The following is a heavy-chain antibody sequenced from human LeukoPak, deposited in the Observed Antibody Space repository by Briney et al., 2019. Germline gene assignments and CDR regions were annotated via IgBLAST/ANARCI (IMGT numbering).Heavy chain of an antibody. V-gene: IGHV4-34*01. CDR1: GGSFSGHY. Sequence: SETLSLTCAVYGGSFSGHYWSWIRQPPGKGLEWIGEINHSGSTNYNPSLKSRVTISVDTSKNQFSLKLSSVTAADTAVYYCARQLMVRGVNPWGQGTLVTVSS. D-gene: IGHD3-10*01. CDR3: ARQLMVRGVNP. J-gene: IGHJ5*02. CDR2: INHSGST.